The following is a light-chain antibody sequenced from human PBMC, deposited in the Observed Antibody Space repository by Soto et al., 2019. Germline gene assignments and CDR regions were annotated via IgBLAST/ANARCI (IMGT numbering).Light chain of an antibody. CDR3: QQYGNAPST. V-gene: IGKV3-20*01. J-gene: IGKJ2*01. CDR2: GAS. Sequence: EIVLTQSPANVSLSPGERATLSCRASQSVSSRSLAWYQQKTCQAPRLLIYGASSRATGIPDRFSGSGSGTDFTLTISRLEPEECAVYHCQQYGNAPSTFGQGTKLEIK. CDR1: QSVSSRS.